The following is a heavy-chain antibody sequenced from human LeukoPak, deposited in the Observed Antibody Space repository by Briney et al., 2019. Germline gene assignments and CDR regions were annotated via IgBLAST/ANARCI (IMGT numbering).Heavy chain of an antibody. CDR1: GYTFTSYA. CDR3: ARAPPEQRGWFDP. J-gene: IGHJ5*02. V-gene: IGHV1-3*01. Sequence: GASVKVSCKASGYTFTSYAMHWVRQAPGQRLEWMGWINAGNGNTKYSQKFQGRVTITRDTSASTAYMELSSLRSEDTAVYYCARAPPEQRGWFDPWGQGTLVTVSS. CDR2: INAGNGNT. D-gene: IGHD1/OR15-1a*01.